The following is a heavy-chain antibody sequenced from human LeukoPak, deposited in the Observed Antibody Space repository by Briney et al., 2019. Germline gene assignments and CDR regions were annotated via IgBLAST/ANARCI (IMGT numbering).Heavy chain of an antibody. J-gene: IGHJ4*02. CDR1: GFTFSRNS. CDR2: ISSSSSTI. V-gene: IGHV3-48*01. CDR3: ARDSPPDD. Sequence: PGRSLRLSCAASGFTFSRNSMNWVRQAPGEGLEWVSYISSSSSTIYYADSVKGRFTISRDNAKNSLYLQMNSLRAEDTAVYYCARDSPPDDWGQGTLVTVSS.